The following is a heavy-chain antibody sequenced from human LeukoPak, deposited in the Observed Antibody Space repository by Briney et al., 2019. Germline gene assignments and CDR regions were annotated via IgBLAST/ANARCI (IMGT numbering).Heavy chain of an antibody. CDR3: ARDITMVRGVTPNFDY. D-gene: IGHD3-10*01. CDR2: ISAYNGNT. CDR1: GYTFTSYG. V-gene: IGHV1-18*01. J-gene: IGHJ4*02. Sequence: ASVKVSCKASGYTFTSYGISWVRQAPGQGLEWMGWISAYNGNTNYAQKLQGRVTMTTDTSTSTAYMELRSLRSDDAAVYYCARDITMVRGVTPNFDYWGQGTLVTVSS.